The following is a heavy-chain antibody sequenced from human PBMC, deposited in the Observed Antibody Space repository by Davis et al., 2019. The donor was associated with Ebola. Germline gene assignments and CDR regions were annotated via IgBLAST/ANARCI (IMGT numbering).Heavy chain of an antibody. CDR3: ARRQRYDYVWGSYRSAYYFDY. CDR1: GGTFSSYA. V-gene: IGHV1-69*06. D-gene: IGHD3-16*02. Sequence: AASVKVSCKASGGTFSSYAISWVRQAPGQGLEWMGGIIPIFGTANYAQKFQGRVTITADKSTSTAYMELSSLRSEDTAVYYCARRQRYDYVWGSYRSAYYFDYWGQGTLVTVSS. CDR2: IIPIFGTA. J-gene: IGHJ4*02.